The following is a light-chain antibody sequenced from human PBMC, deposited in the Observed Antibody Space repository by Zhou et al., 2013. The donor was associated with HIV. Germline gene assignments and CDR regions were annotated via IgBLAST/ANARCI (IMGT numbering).Light chain of an antibody. V-gene: IGKV1-17*03. CDR2: AAS. Sequence: DIQMTQSPSAMSASVGDRVTITCRASQAISNSLAWFQQKPGKIPKRLIYAASNLQSGVPSRFSGSGSGTEFTLTISSLQPEDFATYYCQQYKIYPLTFGGGTKVEIK. CDR3: QQYKIYPLT. J-gene: IGKJ4*01. CDR1: QAISNS.